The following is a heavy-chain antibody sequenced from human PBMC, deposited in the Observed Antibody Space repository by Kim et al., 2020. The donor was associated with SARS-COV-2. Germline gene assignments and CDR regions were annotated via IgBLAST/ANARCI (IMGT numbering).Heavy chain of an antibody. D-gene: IGHD5-18*01. J-gene: IGHJ3*02. V-gene: IGHV4-30-2*04. Sequence: YYPSLQRRATISVEPSKNQFSLKLSSVTAADTAVYYCARSAKAKRDAFDIWGQGTMVTVSS. CDR3: ARSAKAKRDAFDI.